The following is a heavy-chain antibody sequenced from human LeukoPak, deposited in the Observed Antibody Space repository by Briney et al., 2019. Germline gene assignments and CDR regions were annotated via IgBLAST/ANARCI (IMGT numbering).Heavy chain of an antibody. J-gene: IGHJ4*02. CDR1: GFSLSSSGVG. CDR2: IYWPDDK. CDR3: AHSPGAGYGVIDYFDY. D-gene: IGHD4-17*01. V-gene: IGHV2-5*01. Sequence: SGPTLVKPTQTLTLTCTFSGFSLSSSGVGVAWIRQPPGKALGWLALIYWPDDKYYSPSLQSRLTITKDTSKHQVVLTLTYMDPVDTATYFCAHSPGAGYGVIDYFDYWGQGTLVTVSS.